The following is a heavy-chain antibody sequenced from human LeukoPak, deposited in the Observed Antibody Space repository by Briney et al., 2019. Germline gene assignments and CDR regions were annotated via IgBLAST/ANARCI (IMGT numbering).Heavy chain of an antibody. D-gene: IGHD6-19*01. Sequence: SETLSLTCTVSSGSISTSNYYWGWVRQPPGKALEWIGNIFYSGSTYYSPSLKSRVTISLDTSRNQFSLKLNSVTAADTAVYYCARSSSGWYSPLYGWGQGTLVIVSS. V-gene: IGHV4-39*07. CDR1: SGSISTSNYY. CDR3: ARSSSGWYSPLYG. J-gene: IGHJ4*02. CDR2: IFYSGST.